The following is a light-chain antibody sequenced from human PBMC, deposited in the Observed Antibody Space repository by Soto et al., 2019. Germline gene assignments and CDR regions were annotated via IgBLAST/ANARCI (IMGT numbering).Light chain of an antibody. J-gene: IGLJ1*01. CDR3: QSPDITGTDV. V-gene: IGLV3-25*03. CDR1: ALPKQY. Sequence: SSELTQPPSVSVSPGQTARITCSGDALPKQYAYWYQQKPGQAPVLVIYKDTERPSGIPERFSGSSSGTTVTLTISGVQAEDEADYYCQSPDITGTDVFGTGTKVTVL. CDR2: KDT.